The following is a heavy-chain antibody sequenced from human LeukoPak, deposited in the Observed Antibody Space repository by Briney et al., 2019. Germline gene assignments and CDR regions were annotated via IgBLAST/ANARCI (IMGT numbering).Heavy chain of an antibody. V-gene: IGHV4-59*01. Sequence: SETLSLTCTVSGGSISSYYWSWVRQPPGEGLEWIGYIYYSGSTNYNPSLKSRVTISVDTSKNQFSLKLSSVTAADTAVYYCARGGSSWYNYYYYYMDVWGKGTTVTVSS. CDR2: IYYSGST. CDR1: GGSISSYY. J-gene: IGHJ6*03. D-gene: IGHD6-13*01. CDR3: ARGGSSWYNYYYYYMDV.